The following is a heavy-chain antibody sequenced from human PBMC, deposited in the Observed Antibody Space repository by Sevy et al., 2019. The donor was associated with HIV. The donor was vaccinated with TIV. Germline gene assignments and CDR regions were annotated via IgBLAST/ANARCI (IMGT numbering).Heavy chain of an antibody. CDR2: ISGDGSNT. CDR1: GLTFSTYG. D-gene: IGHD5-18*01. V-gene: IGHV3-30*18. Sequence: GESLKISCAASGLTFSTYGMHWVRQAPGKGLEWVALISGDGSNTYYAGSVTGRFTISRDNSKNTLYLQMNSLRADDTAMYYCAKTYADTTMDLYYYDSWGQGTLVTVSS. J-gene: IGHJ4*02. CDR3: AKTYADTTMDLYYYDS.